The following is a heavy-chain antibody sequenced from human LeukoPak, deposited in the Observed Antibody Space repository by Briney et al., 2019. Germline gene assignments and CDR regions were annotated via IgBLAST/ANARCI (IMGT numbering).Heavy chain of an antibody. D-gene: IGHD3-10*01. CDR1: GYTFTSYG. CDR2: ISAYNGNT. Sequence: GASVKVSCKASGYTFTSYGISWVRQAPGQGLEWMGWISAYNGNTNYAQKLQGRVTMTTDTSTSTAYMELRSLRSDDTAVYYCARERAMVRGVIPLFDYWGQGTLVTVSS. V-gene: IGHV1-18*01. J-gene: IGHJ4*02. CDR3: ARERAMVRGVIPLFDY.